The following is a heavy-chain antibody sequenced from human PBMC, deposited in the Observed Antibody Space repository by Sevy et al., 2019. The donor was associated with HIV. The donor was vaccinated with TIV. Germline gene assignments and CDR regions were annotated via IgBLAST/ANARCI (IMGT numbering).Heavy chain of an antibody. CDR2: INHSGST. CDR3: AKDRVWELGDAFDI. CDR1: GGSFSGYY. J-gene: IGHJ3*02. D-gene: IGHD6-13*01. V-gene: IGHV4-34*01. Sequence: ASETLSLTCAVYGGSFSGYYWSWIRQPPGKGLEWIGEINHSGSTNYNPSLKSRVTISVDTSKNQFSLKLSSVTAADTAVYYCAKDRVWELGDAFDIWGQGTMVTVSS.